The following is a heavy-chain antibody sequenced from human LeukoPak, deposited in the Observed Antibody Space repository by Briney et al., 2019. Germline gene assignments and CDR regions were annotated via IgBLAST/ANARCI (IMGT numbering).Heavy chain of an antibody. D-gene: IGHD6-19*01. Sequence: SETLSLTCTVSGGSISSYFWTWIRQPPGKGLEWIGYIYYSGSTNYNPSLKSRVTISVDTSKNQFSLKLSSVTAADTAVYYCARGKGSGWTFDYWGQGTLVTVSS. V-gene: IGHV4-59*12. CDR3: ARGKGSGWTFDY. J-gene: IGHJ4*02. CDR1: GGSISSYF. CDR2: IYYSGST.